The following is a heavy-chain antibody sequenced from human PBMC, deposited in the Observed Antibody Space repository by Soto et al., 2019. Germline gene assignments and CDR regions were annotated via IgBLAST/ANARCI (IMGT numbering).Heavy chain of an antibody. Sequence: QVQLVQSVAEVKKPGSSVKVSCEASGGTFSSYTISWVRQAPGQGLEWMGRIIPILGIANYAQKFQGRVSITADKSTSTAYRELSSLRSEDTAVYYCARDLTTEHIVAPIGDYYYYYMDVCRKGTTVTVSS. CDR3: ARDLTTEHIVAPIGDYYYYYMDV. CDR2: IIPILGIA. J-gene: IGHJ6*03. D-gene: IGHD5-12*01. V-gene: IGHV1-69*08. CDR1: GGTFSSYT.